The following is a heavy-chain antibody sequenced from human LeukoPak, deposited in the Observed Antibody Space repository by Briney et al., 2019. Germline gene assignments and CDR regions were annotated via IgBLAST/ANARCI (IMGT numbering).Heavy chain of an antibody. J-gene: IGHJ4*01. D-gene: IGHD2-2*01. CDR2: INHSGST. V-gene: IGHV4-34*01. CDR3: ARGRTGPGYCSSTSCYGGPRFDY. CDR1: GGTFSGYY. Sequence: SETLSLTCAVYGGTFSGYYWSWIRQPPGKGLEWIGEINHSGSTNYNPSLNSRVTISVDSSKNQFSLKLSSVTAADTAVYYCARGRTGPGYCSSTSCYGGPRFDYWGQGTLVTVSS.